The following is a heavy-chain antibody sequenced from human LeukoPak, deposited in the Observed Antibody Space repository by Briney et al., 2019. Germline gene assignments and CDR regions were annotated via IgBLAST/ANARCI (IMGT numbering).Heavy chain of an antibody. CDR2: ISYDGSNK. Sequence: PGGSLRLSCAASGFTFSSYAMHWVRQAPGKGLEWVSVISYDGSNKYYADSVKGRFTISRDNSKNTLYLQMNSLRAEDTAVYYCAESVGATTSLYYYGMDVWGQGTTVTVSS. D-gene: IGHD1-26*01. V-gene: IGHV3-30-3*01. CDR1: GFTFSSYA. J-gene: IGHJ6*02. CDR3: AESVGATTSLYYYGMDV.